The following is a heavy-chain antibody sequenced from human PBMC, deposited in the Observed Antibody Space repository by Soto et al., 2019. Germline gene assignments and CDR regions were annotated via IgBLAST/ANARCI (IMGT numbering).Heavy chain of an antibody. D-gene: IGHD1-26*01. CDR1: GYSFTAYC. CDR2: INPNSGGT. J-gene: IGHJ4*01. CDR3: ARSSGTYSDFDY. V-gene: IGHV1-2*02. Sequence: QVHLVQSGAEVKKSGASVKVSCEASGYSFTAYCVHWVRQAPGQGLEWMGWINPNSGGTNYAQRFQGRVGMTTETSTNTDYMELNSLKSDDTALYFCARSSGTYSDFDYWGKGTQVTVSS.